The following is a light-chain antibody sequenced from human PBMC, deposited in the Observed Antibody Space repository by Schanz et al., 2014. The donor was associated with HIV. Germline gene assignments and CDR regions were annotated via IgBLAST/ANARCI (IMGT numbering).Light chain of an antibody. CDR3: SSYAGSGKLGV. J-gene: IGLJ2*01. CDR2: DVN. V-gene: IGLV2-8*01. CDR1: NSDISTYNY. Sequence: QSALTQPPSASGSPGQSITISCTGLNSDISTYNYVSWYQQNPGKAPNLIIYDVNKRPSAVPDRFSGSRSGNTASLTVSGLQAEDEGDYFCSSYAGSGKLGVFGGGTKLTVL.